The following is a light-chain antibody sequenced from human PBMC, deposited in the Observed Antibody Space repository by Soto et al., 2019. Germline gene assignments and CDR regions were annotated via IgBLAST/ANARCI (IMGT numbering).Light chain of an antibody. Sequence: LTQPRSVSGSPGQSVTISRTGTSSDVGGYNYVSWYQQHPGKAPKLMIYDVSKRPSGVPDRFSGSKSGNTASLTISGLQAEDEADYYCCSYAGSYTSYVFGTGTKVTVL. J-gene: IGLJ1*01. CDR3: CSYAGSYTSYV. V-gene: IGLV2-11*01. CDR2: DVS. CDR1: SSDVGGYNY.